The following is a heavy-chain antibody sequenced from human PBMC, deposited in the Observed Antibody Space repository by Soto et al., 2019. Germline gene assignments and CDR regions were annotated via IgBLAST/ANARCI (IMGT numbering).Heavy chain of an antibody. D-gene: IGHD5-12*01. Sequence: PGESLKISCRASGYTFSNYWIGWVRQVPGKGLEWMGTIYPGDSDTRYSPSFQGQVTISADKSISTAYLQWSSLKASDTAMYYCARSVEVATIDAFDIWGQGTMVTVSS. CDR3: ARSVEVATIDAFDI. V-gene: IGHV5-51*01. CDR2: IYPGDSDT. J-gene: IGHJ3*02. CDR1: GYTFSNYW.